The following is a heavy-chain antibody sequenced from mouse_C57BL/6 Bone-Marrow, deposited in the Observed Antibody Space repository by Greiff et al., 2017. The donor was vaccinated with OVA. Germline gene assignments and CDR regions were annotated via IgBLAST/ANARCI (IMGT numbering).Heavy chain of an antibody. CDR1: GYSITSGYY. CDR3: ARGAYYGSSYDAMDY. J-gene: IGHJ4*01. CDR2: ISYDGSN. Sequence: VQLKESGPGLVKPSQSLSLTCSVTGYSITSGYYWNWIRQFPGNKLEWMGYISYDGSNNYNPSLKNRISITRDTSKNQFFLKLNSVTTEDTATYYCARGAYYGSSYDAMDYWGQGTSVTVSS. V-gene: IGHV3-6*01. D-gene: IGHD1-1*01.